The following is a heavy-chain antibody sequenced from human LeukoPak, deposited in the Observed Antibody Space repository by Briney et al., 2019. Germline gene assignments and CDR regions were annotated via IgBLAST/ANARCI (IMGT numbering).Heavy chain of an antibody. CDR1: GGTFSSYA. V-gene: IGHV1-69*13. Sequence: SVKVSCKASGGTFSSYAISWVRQAPGQGLEWMGGIIPIFGTANYAQKFQGRVTITADESTSTAYMELSSLRSEDTAVYYCARFTPHYYYGMDVWGQGTTVTVSS. CDR2: IIPIFGTA. CDR3: ARFTPHYYYGMDV. J-gene: IGHJ6*02.